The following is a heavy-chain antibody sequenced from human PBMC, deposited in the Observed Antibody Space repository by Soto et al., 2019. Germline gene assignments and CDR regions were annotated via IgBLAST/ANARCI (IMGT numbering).Heavy chain of an antibody. D-gene: IGHD6-13*01. CDR2: IIPILGIA. Sequence: GASVKVSCKASGGTFSSYTISWVRQAPGQGLEWMGRIIPILGIANYAQKFQGRVTITADKSTSTAYMELSSLRSEDTAVYYCAELAAAGSDPRNLWGQGTLVTVSS. J-gene: IGHJ5*02. CDR3: AELAAAGSDPRNL. V-gene: IGHV1-69*02. CDR1: GGTFSSYT.